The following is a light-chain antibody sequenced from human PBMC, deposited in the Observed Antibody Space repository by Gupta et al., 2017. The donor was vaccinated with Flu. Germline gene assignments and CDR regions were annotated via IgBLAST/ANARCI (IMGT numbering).Light chain of an antibody. J-gene: IGLJ3*02. Sequence: QSALTQPRSVSGSPGQSITISCTGTSSDVGGYDYVSWYQQHPGKAPQLMIYDVSKRPSGVPDRFSGSRSGNTASLTISGLQAQDEADYYCCSYAGSYTWVFGGGTKLT. CDR2: DVS. V-gene: IGLV2-11*01. CDR1: SSDVGGYDY. CDR3: CSYAGSYTWV.